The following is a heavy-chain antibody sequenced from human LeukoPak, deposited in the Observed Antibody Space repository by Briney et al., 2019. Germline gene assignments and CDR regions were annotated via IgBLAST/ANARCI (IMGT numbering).Heavy chain of an antibody. D-gene: IGHD3-16*02. CDR2: ISAYNGNT. CDR3: ARDRSDAFDI. Sequence: ASVKVSCKASGYTFTSYDISWVRQAPRQGLEWMGWISAYNGNTDYAQKLQGRVTMTTDTSTSTAYMELRSLRSDDTAVYYCARDRSDAFDIWGQGTMVTVSS. V-gene: IGHV1-18*01. CDR1: GYTFTSYD. J-gene: IGHJ3*02.